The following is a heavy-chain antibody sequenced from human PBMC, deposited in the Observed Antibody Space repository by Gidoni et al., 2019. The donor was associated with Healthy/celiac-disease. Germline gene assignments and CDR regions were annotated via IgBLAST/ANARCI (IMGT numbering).Heavy chain of an antibody. Sequence: DVQLVESGGGLVQPGRSLRLSCAPSGFSFDDYAMHWVRQAPGKSLEWVSGISWNSGSIGYADSVKGRFTISRDNAKNSLYLQMNSLRAEDTALYYCAKGDAFDIWGQGTMVTVSS. V-gene: IGHV3-9*01. CDR1: GFSFDDYA. J-gene: IGHJ3*02. CDR3: AKGDAFDI. CDR2: ISWNSGSI.